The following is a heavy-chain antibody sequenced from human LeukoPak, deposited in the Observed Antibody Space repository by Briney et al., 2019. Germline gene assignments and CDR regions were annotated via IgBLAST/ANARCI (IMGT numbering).Heavy chain of an antibody. CDR2: IIPIFGTA. Sequence: SVKVSCKASGYTFTSYGISWVRQAPGQGLEWMGGIIPIFGTANYAQKFQGRVTITADESTSTAYMELSSLRSEDTAVYYCASCVGYNRIPYDYWGQGTLVTVSS. V-gene: IGHV1-69*13. CDR3: ASCVGYNRIPYDY. CDR1: GYTFTSYG. J-gene: IGHJ4*02. D-gene: IGHD5-24*01.